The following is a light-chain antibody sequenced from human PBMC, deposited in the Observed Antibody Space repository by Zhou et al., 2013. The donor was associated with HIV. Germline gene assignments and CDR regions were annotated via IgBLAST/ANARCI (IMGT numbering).Light chain of an antibody. J-gene: IGKJ5*01. V-gene: IGKV3-20*01. CDR2: GAS. CDR1: QIVSSN. Sequence: EIVLTQSPATLSVSPGARATLSCRASQIVSSNLAWYQQKPGQAPRVLIYGASSRATGVPDRFSGSGSGTDFTLTISRLEPEDFAVYYCQQYGNSPLTFGQGTRLEIK. CDR3: QQYGNSPLT.